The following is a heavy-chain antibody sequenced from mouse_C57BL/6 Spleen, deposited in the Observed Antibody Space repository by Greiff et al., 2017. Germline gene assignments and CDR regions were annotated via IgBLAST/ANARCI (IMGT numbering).Heavy chain of an antibody. CDR3: ASPRHYYGSSDYAMDY. V-gene: IGHV1-82*01. J-gene: IGHJ4*01. CDR1: GYAFSSSW. CDR2: IYPGDGDT. Sequence: VKLQESGPELVKPGASVKISCKASGYAFSSSWINWVKQRPGKGLEWIGRIYPGDGDTNYNGKFKGKATLTADKSSSTAYMQLSSLTSEDSAVYFCASPRHYYGSSDYAMDYWGQGTSVTVSS. D-gene: IGHD1-1*01.